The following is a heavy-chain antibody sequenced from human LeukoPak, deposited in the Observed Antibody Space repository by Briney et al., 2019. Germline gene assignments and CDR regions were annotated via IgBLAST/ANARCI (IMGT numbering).Heavy chain of an antibody. J-gene: IGHJ5*02. V-gene: IGHV1-2*02. CDR1: GYTFTGYY. CDR3: AREGIAEPDTNWFDP. CDR2: INPTSGGT. D-gene: IGHD6-13*01. Sequence: ASVKVSCKASGYTFTGYYIHWVRQAPGQGLEWMGWINPTSGGTHYQGRVTMTRDTSISTAYMELSSLTSDDTAVYYCAREGIAEPDTNWFDPWGQGTLVTVSS.